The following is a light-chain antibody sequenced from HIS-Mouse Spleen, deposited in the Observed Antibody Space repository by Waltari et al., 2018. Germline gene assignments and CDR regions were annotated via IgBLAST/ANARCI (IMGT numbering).Light chain of an antibody. CDR3: SSYTSSSTV. Sequence: QSALTQPPSVSGSPGQSVTISCTGTSSDVGRYNRVSWYQQPPGTAPKLMIYEVSNRPSGVPDRFSGSKSGNTASLTNSGLQAEDEADYYCSSYTSSSTVFGTGTKVTVL. CDR2: EVS. V-gene: IGLV2-18*02. CDR1: SSDVGRYNR. J-gene: IGLJ1*01.